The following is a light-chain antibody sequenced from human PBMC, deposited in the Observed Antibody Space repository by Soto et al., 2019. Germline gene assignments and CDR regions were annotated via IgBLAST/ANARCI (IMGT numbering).Light chain of an antibody. Sequence: QMTQSPSSLSASVGDRVTMSFRGSQSISTYLNWYQHKPGRAPKRLIHSISNLQSGVPSRFSGSGSETEFTLTISSLQPEDFATYYCLQRSSYPLTFGGGTKVHIK. CDR1: QSISTY. V-gene: IGKV1-17*01. CDR2: SIS. J-gene: IGKJ4*01. CDR3: LQRSSYPLT.